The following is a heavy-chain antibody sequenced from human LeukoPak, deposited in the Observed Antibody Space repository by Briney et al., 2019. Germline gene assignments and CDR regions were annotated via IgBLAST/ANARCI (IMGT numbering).Heavy chain of an antibody. V-gene: IGHV4-61*02. CDR2: IYTSGST. CDR3: ASRYCSSTSCYDY. D-gene: IGHD2-2*01. Sequence: SETLSLTCTVSGGSISSGSYYWSWIRQPAGKGLEWIGRIYTSGSTNYNPSLKSRVTISVDTSKNQFSLKLSSVTAADTAVYYCASRYCSSTSCYDYWGQGTLVTVSS. CDR1: GGSISSGSYY. J-gene: IGHJ4*02.